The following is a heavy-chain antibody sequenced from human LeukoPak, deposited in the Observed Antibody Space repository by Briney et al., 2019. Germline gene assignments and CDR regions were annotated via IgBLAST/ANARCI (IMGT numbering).Heavy chain of an antibody. CDR3: AKDSGGYYYYYMDV. CDR1: GFTFDDYA. V-gene: IGHV3-9*01. Sequence: GGSLRLSCAASGFTFDDYAMHWVRQAPGKGLEWVSGISWNSGSIGYADSVKGRLTISRDNAKNSLYLQMNSLGAEDTALYYCAKDSGGYYYYYMDVWGKGTTVTVSS. CDR2: ISWNSGSI. J-gene: IGHJ6*03. D-gene: IGHD3-16*01.